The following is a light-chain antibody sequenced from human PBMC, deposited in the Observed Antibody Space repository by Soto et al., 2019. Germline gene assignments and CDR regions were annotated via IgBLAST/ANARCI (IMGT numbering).Light chain of an antibody. V-gene: IGKV3-20*01. Sequence: EIMLTQSPGTLSLSPGERATLSCRASQNVDSSYLAWYQQKPGRAPRLLIHGASSRATGIPDRFSGSGSGTDFTLTISRLEPEDFAVYYCQQYDTSPWTFGQGTKVEIK. CDR2: GAS. CDR1: QNVDSSY. J-gene: IGKJ1*01. CDR3: QQYDTSPWT.